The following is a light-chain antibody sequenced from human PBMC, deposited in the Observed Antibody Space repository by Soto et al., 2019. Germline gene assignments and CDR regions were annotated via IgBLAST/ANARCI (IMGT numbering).Light chain of an antibody. V-gene: IGLV2-14*01. J-gene: IGLJ1*01. CDR3: TSYSSSSALYV. Sequence: QSVLTQPASVSGSPGQSITISCAGASSDVGGYNYVSWYQQHPGKAPKLIIYEVSNRPSGVSNRFSGSKSGNTASLTISGLQTGDEADYYCTSYSSSSALYVFGTGTKVTVL. CDR1: SSDVGGYNY. CDR2: EVS.